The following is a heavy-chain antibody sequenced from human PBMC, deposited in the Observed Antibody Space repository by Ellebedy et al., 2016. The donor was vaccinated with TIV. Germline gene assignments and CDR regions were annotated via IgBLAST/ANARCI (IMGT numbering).Heavy chain of an antibody. V-gene: IGHV4-34*01. CDR2: ISHSGYT. Sequence: MPGGSLRLSCAVSGGSFSGYYWTWIRQTPGKGLEWIGEISHSGYTNYNPSLKSRVTISVDASKDHFSLKLRSVTAADTAIYYCAAVWLGDSHWFDPWGQGTLVTVSS. CDR3: AAVWLGDSHWFDP. D-gene: IGHD3-10*01. CDR1: GGSFSGYY. J-gene: IGHJ5*02.